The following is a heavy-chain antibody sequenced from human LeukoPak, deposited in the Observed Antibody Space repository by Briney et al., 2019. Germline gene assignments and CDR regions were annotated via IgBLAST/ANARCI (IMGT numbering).Heavy chain of an antibody. J-gene: IGHJ4*02. D-gene: IGHD3-16*01. CDR1: GYSISSNYF. CDR3: ARDYYDQSGLDYE. V-gene: IGHV4-38-2*02. Sequence: SETLSLTCTVSGYSISSNYFWGWIRQPPGKGLEWIGSVFHTGRTYYNPSLESRVTMSVDPSNNQYSLKLSSVTAADTAVYYCARDYYDQSGLDYEWGQGTLVTVSS. CDR2: VFHTGRT.